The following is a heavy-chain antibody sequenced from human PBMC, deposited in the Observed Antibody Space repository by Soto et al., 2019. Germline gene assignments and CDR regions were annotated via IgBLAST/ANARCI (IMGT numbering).Heavy chain of an antibody. D-gene: IGHD4-17*01. CDR3: ASTPEYDDYGEYVNEPGGAFDI. CDR2: IIPILGIA. J-gene: IGHJ3*02. Sequence: SVKVSCKASGGTFSSYTISWVRQAPGQGLEWMGRIIPILGIANYAQKFQGRVTITADKSTSTAYMELSSLRSEDTAVYYCASTPEYDDYGEYVNEPGGAFDIWGQGTMVTVSS. V-gene: IGHV1-69*02. CDR1: GGTFSSYT.